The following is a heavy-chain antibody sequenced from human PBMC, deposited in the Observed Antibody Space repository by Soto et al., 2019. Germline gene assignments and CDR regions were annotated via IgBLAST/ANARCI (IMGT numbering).Heavy chain of an antibody. Sequence: PSETLSLTCAVSGGSISSGGYSWSWIRQPPGKGLEWIGYIYHSGGTYYNPSLQSRVTISVDTSKNQFYLKLNSMTAADTAVYYCARHNYGSGSTYFDYWGQGTLVTVSS. CDR2: IYHSGGT. D-gene: IGHD3-10*01. V-gene: IGHV4-30-2*01. CDR3: ARHNYGSGSTYFDY. CDR1: GGSISSGGYS. J-gene: IGHJ4*02.